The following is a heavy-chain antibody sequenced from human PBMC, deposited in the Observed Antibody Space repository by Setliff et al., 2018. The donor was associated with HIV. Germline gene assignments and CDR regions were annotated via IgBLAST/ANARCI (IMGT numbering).Heavy chain of an antibody. CDR2: ISGSGGST. J-gene: IGHJ4*02. CDR3: ATTYFHGPGNYGGFYFES. CDR1: GFTFSSYA. Sequence: PGGSLRLSCAASGFTFSSYAMSWVRQAPGKGLEWVSAISGSGGSTYYADSVKGRFTISRDNSKNTLYLQMNSLRAEDTAVYYCATTYFHGPGNYGGFYFESWGQGTLVTVSS. D-gene: IGHD3-10*01. V-gene: IGHV3-23*01.